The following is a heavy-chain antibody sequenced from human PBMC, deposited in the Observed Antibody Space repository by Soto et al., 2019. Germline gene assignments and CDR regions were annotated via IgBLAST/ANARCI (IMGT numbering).Heavy chain of an antibody. V-gene: IGHV3-23*01. J-gene: IGHJ4*02. CDR1: GFTFSSYA. D-gene: IGHD4-17*01. CDR2: ISGSGGST. CDR3: AKDWATVTDPFDY. Sequence: EVQLLESGGGLVQPGGSLRLSCAASGFTFSSYAMSWVRQAPGKGLEWVSAISGSGGSTYYADSVKSRFTISRDNSKNTLNLQMNSLRAEDTAIYYWAKDWATVTDPFDYWGQGTLVTVSS.